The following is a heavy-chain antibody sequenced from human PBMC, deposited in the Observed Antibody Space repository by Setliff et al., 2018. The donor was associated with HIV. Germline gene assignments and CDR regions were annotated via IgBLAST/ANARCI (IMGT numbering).Heavy chain of an antibody. V-gene: IGHV4-38-2*01. CDR2: IYHSGST. CDR3: GRVAGYCAPSRCYGYNAFDI. J-gene: IGHJ3*02. Sequence: SETLSLTCAVSGYSISSGYYWGRIRQPPGKGLEWIGSIYHSGSTYYNSSLNSRVTIAVDTSKDQFSLNLSTVTAADTAVYYCGRVAGYCAPSRCYGYNAFDIWGPGTMVT. D-gene: IGHD2-15*01. CDR1: GYSISSGYY.